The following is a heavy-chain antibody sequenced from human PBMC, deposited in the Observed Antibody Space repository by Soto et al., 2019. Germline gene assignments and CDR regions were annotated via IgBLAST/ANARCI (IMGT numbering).Heavy chain of an antibody. J-gene: IGHJ4*02. Sequence: GGSLRLSCAASGFTFSSYGMHWVRQAPGKGLEWVAVISYDGSNKYYADSVKGRFTISRDNSKNTLYLQMNSLRAEDTAVYYCAKDLYCSGGSCYGFDYWGQRTLVTVSS. V-gene: IGHV3-30*18. CDR1: GFTFSSYG. CDR2: ISYDGSNK. CDR3: AKDLYCSGGSCYGFDY. D-gene: IGHD2-15*01.